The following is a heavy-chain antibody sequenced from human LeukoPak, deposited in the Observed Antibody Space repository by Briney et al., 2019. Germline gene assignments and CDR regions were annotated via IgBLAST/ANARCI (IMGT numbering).Heavy chain of an antibody. CDR3: ARMGSYRYLAYFDY. V-gene: IGHV4-34*01. CDR2: INHSGST. D-gene: IGHD3-16*02. J-gene: IGHJ4*02. Sequence: SETLSLTCAVYGGSFSGYYWSWMRQPPGKGLEWIGEINHSGSTNYNPSLKSRVTISVDTSKNQFSPKLSSVTAADTAVYHCARMGSYRYLAYFDYWGQGTLVTVSS. CDR1: GGSFSGYY.